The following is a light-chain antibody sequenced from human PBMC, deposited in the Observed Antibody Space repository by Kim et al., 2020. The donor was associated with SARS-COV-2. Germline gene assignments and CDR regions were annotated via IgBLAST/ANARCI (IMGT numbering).Light chain of an antibody. V-gene: IGLV2-8*01. CDR1: GGGGGYKY. CDR2: EVN. Sequence: THSCHWNRGGGGGYKYVSWEPQHPRQAPQHLVYEVNKRPSGVPDRFSGSKSGNTASLTVSGLQAEDEADYYCSSYAGSNNIAIFGTGTKVTVL. J-gene: IGLJ1*01. CDR3: SSYAGSNNIAI.